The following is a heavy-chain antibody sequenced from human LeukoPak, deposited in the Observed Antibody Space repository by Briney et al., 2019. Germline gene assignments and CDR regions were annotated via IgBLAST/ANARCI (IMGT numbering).Heavy chain of an antibody. CDR2: INHSGST. V-gene: IGHV4-39*07. Sequence: SETLSLTCTVSGGSISSASYYWSWIRQPPGKGLEWIGEINHSGSTNYNPSLKSRVTISVDTSKNQFSLKLSSVTAADTAVYYCATRYSYGYYFDYWGQGTLVTVSS. CDR1: GGSISSASYY. J-gene: IGHJ4*02. D-gene: IGHD5-18*01. CDR3: ATRYSYGYYFDY.